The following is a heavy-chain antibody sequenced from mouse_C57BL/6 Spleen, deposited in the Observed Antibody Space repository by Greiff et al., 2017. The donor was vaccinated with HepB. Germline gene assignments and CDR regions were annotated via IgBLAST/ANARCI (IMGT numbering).Heavy chain of an antibody. CDR2: IYPGDGDT. CDR1: GYAFSSSW. J-gene: IGHJ2*01. D-gene: IGHD1-1*01. Sequence: QVQLQQSGPELVKPGASVKISCKASGYAFSSSWMNWVKQRPGKGLEWIGRIYPGDGDTNYNGKFKGKATLTADKSSSTAYMQLSSLTSEDSAVYFCARSYYGSSLDYGGQGTTLTVSS. CDR3: ARSYYGSSLDY. V-gene: IGHV1-82*01.